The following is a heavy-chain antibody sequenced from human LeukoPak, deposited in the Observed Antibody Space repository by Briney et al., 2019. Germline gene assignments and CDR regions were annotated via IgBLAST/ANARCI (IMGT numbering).Heavy chain of an antibody. V-gene: IGHV4-34*01. D-gene: IGHD3-10*01. CDR2: INHSGST. Sequence: KPSETLSLTSAVYVGSFSGYYWSWIRQPPGKGLEWIGEINHSGSTNYNPSLKSRVTISVDTSKNQFSLKLSSVPAADTAIYYCARVWWHRGHWFDSWGQGTLVTVSS. J-gene: IGHJ5*01. CDR1: VGSFSGYY. CDR3: ARVWWHRGHWFDS.